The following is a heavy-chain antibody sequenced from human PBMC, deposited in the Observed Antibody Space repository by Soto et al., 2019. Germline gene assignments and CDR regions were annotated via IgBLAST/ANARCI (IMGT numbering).Heavy chain of an antibody. CDR3: ARGPSSLTRFDY. Sequence: VGSLRLSCAASGFTFSSYAMKWVRQAPGKVLEWVAVISFDGSNKYYADSVKGRFTISRDNSKNTLYLQMNSLRAEDTAVYFCARGPSSLTRFDYWGQGTLVTVSS. D-gene: IGHD2-2*01. J-gene: IGHJ4*02. CDR1: GFTFSSYA. CDR2: ISFDGSNK. V-gene: IGHV3-30-3*01.